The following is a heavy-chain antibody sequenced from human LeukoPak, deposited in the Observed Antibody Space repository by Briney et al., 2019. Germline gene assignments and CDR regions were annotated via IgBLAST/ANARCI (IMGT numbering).Heavy chain of an antibody. Sequence: SETLSLTCPLSGGSTGSYYWSWIRQPPGKGLEWIGYIYYSGSTNYNPSLKSRVTISVDTSKNQFSLKLSSVTAADTAVYYCARTRRGVYWQFSHLDYWGQGTLVTVSS. CDR2: IYYSGST. J-gene: IGHJ4*02. CDR1: GGSTGSYY. V-gene: IGHV4-59*01. CDR3: ARTRRGVYWQFSHLDY. D-gene: IGHD1-26*01.